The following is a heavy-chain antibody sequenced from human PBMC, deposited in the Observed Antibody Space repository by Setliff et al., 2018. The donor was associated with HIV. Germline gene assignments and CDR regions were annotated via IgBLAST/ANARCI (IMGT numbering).Heavy chain of an antibody. V-gene: IGHV5-51*01. CDR2: IYPDDSDT. D-gene: IGHD3-3*01. J-gene: IGHJ6*02. Sequence: GESLKISCQGSGYTFATFWIGWVRQMPGKGLEWMGIIYPDDSDTRYSPSFQGQVTISADKSISTAYLQWSSLKASDTAKYYCARRFKIFGVVSTPLDGMDVWGQGTTVTVSS. CDR3: ARRFKIFGVVSTPLDGMDV. CDR1: GYTFATFW.